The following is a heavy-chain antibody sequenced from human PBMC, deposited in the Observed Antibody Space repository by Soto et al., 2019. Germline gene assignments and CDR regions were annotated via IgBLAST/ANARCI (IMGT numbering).Heavy chain of an antibody. CDR1: GYTFTGYY. CDR3: ARENGGSSPGWDAFDI. CDR2: INPNSGGT. D-gene: IGHD2-15*01. V-gene: IGHV1-2*04. Sequence: ASVKVSCKASGYTFTGYYMHWVRQAPGQGLEWMGWINPNSGGTNYAQKFQGWVTMTRDTSISTAYMELSRLRSDDTAVYYCARENGGSSPGWDAFDIWGQGTMVTVSS. J-gene: IGHJ3*02.